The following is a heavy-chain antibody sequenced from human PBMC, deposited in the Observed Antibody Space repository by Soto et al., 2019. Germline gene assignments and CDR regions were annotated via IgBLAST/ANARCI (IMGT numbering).Heavy chain of an antibody. Sequence: EVQLVESGGGLVKPGGSLRLSCAASGFTFSSYWMSWVRQAPGKGLEWVANIKQDGSEKYYVDSVKGRFTISRDNAKNALYLQMNSLRAEDTAVYYCARDGGGGAYWGPFDYWGQGTLVTVSS. V-gene: IGHV3-7*01. CDR2: IKQDGSEK. CDR3: ARDGGGGAYWGPFDY. CDR1: GFTFSSYW. D-gene: IGHD7-27*01. J-gene: IGHJ4*02.